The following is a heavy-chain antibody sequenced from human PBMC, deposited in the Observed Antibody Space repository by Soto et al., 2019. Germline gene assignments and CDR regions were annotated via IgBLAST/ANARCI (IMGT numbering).Heavy chain of an antibody. D-gene: IGHD2-15*01. CDR2: IYSGGST. V-gene: IGHV3-53*04. CDR3: AREGYCSGGSCYRPAGYFDY. J-gene: IGHJ4*02. CDR1: GFTVSSNY. Sequence: GGSLRLSCAASGFTVSSNYMSWVRQAPGKGLEWVSVIYSGGSTYYADSVKGRFTISRHNSKNTLYLQMNSLRAEDTAVYYCAREGYCSGGSCYRPAGYFDYWGQGTLVTVSS.